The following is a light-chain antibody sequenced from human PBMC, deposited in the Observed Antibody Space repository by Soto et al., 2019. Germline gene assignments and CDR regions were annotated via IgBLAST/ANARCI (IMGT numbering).Light chain of an antibody. Sequence: DIQMTQSPSTLSGSVGDRVTITCRASQTISSWLAWYQQKPGKAPKLLIYKASTLKSGVPSRFRGIGSGTEFTLTISNLQPDDFATDYCQHYNSYSDAFGQGTNVELK. CDR3: QHYNSYSDA. V-gene: IGKV1-5*03. CDR2: KAS. J-gene: IGKJ1*01. CDR1: QTISSW.